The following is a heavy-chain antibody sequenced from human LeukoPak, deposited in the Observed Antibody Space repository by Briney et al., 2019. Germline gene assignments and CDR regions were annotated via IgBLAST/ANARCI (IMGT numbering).Heavy chain of an antibody. CDR1: DASFSDYY. D-gene: IGHD6-25*01. Sequence: SETLSLTCAVSDASFSDYYWNWIRQPPGKGLEWIGEVHLDGRTNFNPSLKSRLTMSVDLSENHVSLKLTSVTAADTAVYYCAREGGFYRPLDYSGQGTLVTVSS. CDR3: AREGGFYRPLDY. J-gene: IGHJ4*02. V-gene: IGHV4-34*10. CDR2: VHLDGRT.